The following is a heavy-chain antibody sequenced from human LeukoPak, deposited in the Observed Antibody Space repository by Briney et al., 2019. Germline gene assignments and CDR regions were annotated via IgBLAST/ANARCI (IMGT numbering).Heavy chain of an antibody. CDR3: VRDGHGGNSFDY. V-gene: IGHV1-2*02. D-gene: IGHD4-23*01. CDR1: GYTFTGYY. Sequence: ASVKVSCKASGYTFTGYYMHWVRQAPGQGLEWMGWINANSGGTDYAQKFQDRVTMTRDTSISTAYMELSRLRSDDTAVYYCVRDGHGGNSFDYWGQGTLVTVSS. CDR2: INANSGGT. J-gene: IGHJ4*02.